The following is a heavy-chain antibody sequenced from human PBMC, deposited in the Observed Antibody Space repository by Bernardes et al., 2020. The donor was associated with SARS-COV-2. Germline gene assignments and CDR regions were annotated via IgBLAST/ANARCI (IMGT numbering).Heavy chain of an antibody. J-gene: IGHJ4*02. D-gene: IGHD2-15*01. Sequence: LRLSCSASGFSVSSYAMHWVRQAPGKGLEYVSVISRNGDKTYYADSVKGRFTISRDNSRNTLYLQMSSLRAEDTALYYCVKMSIAVVGSDNWGQGTLVTVSS. CDR1: GFSVSSYA. CDR2: ISRNGDKT. V-gene: IGHV3-64D*06. CDR3: VKMSIAVVGSDN.